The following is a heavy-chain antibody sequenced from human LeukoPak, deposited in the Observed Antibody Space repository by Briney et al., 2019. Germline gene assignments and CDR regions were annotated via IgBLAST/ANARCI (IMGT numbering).Heavy chain of an antibody. Sequence: GGSLRLSCAASGFTFSNFNMNWVRQAPGKGLEWVSCISSSGYSIYYADSVKGRFTIPRDNSKNTLYLQMNSLRAEDTAVYYCAKDSYSGSAIWGQGTLVTVSS. CDR2: ISSSGYSI. V-gene: IGHV3-21*01. CDR3: AKDSYSGSAI. D-gene: IGHD2-2*01. CDR1: GFTFSNFN. J-gene: IGHJ4*02.